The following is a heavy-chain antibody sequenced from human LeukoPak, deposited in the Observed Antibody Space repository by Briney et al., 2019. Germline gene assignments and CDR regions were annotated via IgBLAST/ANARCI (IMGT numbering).Heavy chain of an antibody. Sequence: GGSLRLSCAASGFTFSSYGMHWVRQAPGKGLEWVAFIRYDGSNKYYADSVKGRFTISRDNSKNTLYLQMNSLRAEDTAVYYCARLVPTTGYFDSWGQGTLVTVSS. CDR2: IRYDGSNK. D-gene: IGHD1-1*01. V-gene: IGHV3-30*02. CDR1: GFTFSSYG. J-gene: IGHJ4*02. CDR3: ARLVPTTGYFDS.